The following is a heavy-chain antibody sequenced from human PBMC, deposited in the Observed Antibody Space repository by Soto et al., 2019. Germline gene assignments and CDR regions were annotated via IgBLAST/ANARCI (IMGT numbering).Heavy chain of an antibody. CDR3: ARAACTSTSCYNYYAYGMDV. J-gene: IGHJ6*02. V-gene: IGHV1-3*01. CDR1: GHTFTPYS. D-gene: IGHD2-2*01. CDR2: IHECNGKT. Sequence: GASINVSCNSSGHTFTPYSMDWVPQGPGQRLEWMGWIHECNGKTEHSQKFQGSVTINRETSARIDYLELGSLRSEDTVVDYCARAACTSTSCYNYYAYGMDVWGQGTAVTVSS.